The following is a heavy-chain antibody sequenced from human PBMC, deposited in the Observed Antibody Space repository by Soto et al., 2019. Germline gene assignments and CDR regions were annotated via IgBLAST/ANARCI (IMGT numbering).Heavy chain of an antibody. Sequence: PGGSLRLSCAASGFNFSSYGMHWVRQAPGKGLEWVAVISYDGSNKYYADSVKGRFTISRDNSKNTLYLQMNSLRAEDTAVYYCAKATVTHRGRYYYYYMDVWGKGTTVTVSS. CDR1: GFNFSSYG. V-gene: IGHV3-30*18. D-gene: IGHD4-17*01. CDR2: ISYDGSNK. J-gene: IGHJ6*03. CDR3: AKATVTHRGRYYYYYMDV.